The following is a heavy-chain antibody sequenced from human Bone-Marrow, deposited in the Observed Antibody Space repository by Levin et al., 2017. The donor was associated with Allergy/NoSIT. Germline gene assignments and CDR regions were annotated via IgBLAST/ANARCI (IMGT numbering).Heavy chain of an antibody. V-gene: IGHV1-18*01. CDR1: GYTFTSFA. D-gene: IGHD2-21*02. CDR3: ARGAYCGGDCYSPDY. J-gene: IGHJ4*02. Sequence: ASVKVSCEASGYTFTSFAISWVRQAPGQGLEWMGWISAYDDDTNYAQNFQDRVTMTTDTSTNTAYMELRSLRSDDTAVYYCARGAYCGGDCYSPDYWGQGTLVSVSS. CDR2: ISAYDDDT.